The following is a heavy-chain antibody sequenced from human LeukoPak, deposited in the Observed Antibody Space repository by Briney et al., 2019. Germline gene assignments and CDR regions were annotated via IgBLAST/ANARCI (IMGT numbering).Heavy chain of an antibody. CDR1: GYSFTSYW. CDR2: IYPGDSDT. J-gene: IGHJ4*02. CDR3: ARVGSSGWYGSPFDY. V-gene: IGHV5-51*01. D-gene: IGHD6-19*01. Sequence: HGESLKISCKGSGYSFTSYWIGWVRQMPGKGLEWMGIIYPGDSDTRYSPSFQGQVTISADKSISTAYLQWSSLKASDTAMYYCARVGSSGWYGSPFDYWGQGTLVTVSS.